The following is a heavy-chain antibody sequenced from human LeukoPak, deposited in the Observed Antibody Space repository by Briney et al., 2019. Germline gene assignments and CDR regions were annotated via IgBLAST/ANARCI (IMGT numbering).Heavy chain of an antibody. J-gene: IGHJ6*02. D-gene: IGHD6-13*01. CDR2: MNPNSGNT. Sequence: ASVKVSCKASGYTFTSYDINWVRQATGQGLEWMGWMNPNSGNTGYAQKFQGRVTMTRNTSISTAYMELSSLRSEDTAVYYCARVNSSSRYTTLYYGMDVWGQGTTVTVSS. CDR1: GYTFTSYD. CDR3: ARVNSSSRYTTLYYGMDV. V-gene: IGHV1-8*01.